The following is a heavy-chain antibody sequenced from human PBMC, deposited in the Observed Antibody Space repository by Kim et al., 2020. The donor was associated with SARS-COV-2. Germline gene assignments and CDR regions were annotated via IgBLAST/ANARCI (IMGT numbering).Heavy chain of an antibody. CDR1: GFTFSIYS. CDR2: ISSSSSYI. Sequence: GGSLRLSCAASGFTFSIYSMNWVRQAPGKGLEWVSSISSSSSYIYYADSVKGRFTISRDNAKNSLYLQMNSLRAEDTAVYYCARDRGEWGLRISGYDYGMDVWGQGTPVTVSS. J-gene: IGHJ6*02. D-gene: IGHD3-10*01. CDR3: ARDRGEWGLRISGYDYGMDV. V-gene: IGHV3-21*01.